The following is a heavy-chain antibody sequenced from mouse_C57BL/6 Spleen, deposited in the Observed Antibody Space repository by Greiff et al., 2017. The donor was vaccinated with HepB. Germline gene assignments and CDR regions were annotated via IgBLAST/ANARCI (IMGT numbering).Heavy chain of an antibody. Sequence: LQESGAELVKPGASVKISCKASGYAFSSYWMNWVKQRPGKGLEWIGQIYPGDGDTNYNGKFKGKATLTADKSSSTAYMQLSSLTSEDSAVYFCARGRYYAMDDWGQGTSVTVSS. CDR2: IYPGDGDT. J-gene: IGHJ4*01. CDR1: GYAFSSYW. CDR3: ARGRYYAMDD. V-gene: IGHV1-80*01.